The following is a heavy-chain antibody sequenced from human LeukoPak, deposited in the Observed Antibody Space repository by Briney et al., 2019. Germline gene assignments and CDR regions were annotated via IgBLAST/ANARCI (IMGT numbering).Heavy chain of an antibody. V-gene: IGHV1-18*01. Sequence: GASVKVSCKASGYTFTSYGISWVRQAPGQGLEWMGWISAYNGNTNYAQKLQGRVTMTTDTSTSTAYMELRSLRSDDTAVYYCARDGDGRDCTNGVCYCTYWGQGTLVTVSS. CDR2: ISAYNGNT. D-gene: IGHD2-8*01. CDR3: ARDGDGRDCTNGVCYCTY. J-gene: IGHJ4*02. CDR1: GYTFTSYG.